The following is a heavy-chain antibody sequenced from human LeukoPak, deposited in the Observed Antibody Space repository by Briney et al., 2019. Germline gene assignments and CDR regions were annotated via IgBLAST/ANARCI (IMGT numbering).Heavy chain of an antibody. J-gene: IGHJ6*03. CDR3: TRVDLGVVAYYYYYYMDV. CDR1: GFTFGDYA. Sequence: PGGSLRLSCTASGFTFGDYAMSWVRQAPGKGLEWVGFIRSKAYGGTTEYAASVKGRFTISRDDSKSIAYLRMNSLKTEDTAVYYCTRVDLGVVAYYYYYYMDVWGKGTTVTVSS. CDR2: IRSKAYGGTT. V-gene: IGHV3-49*04. D-gene: IGHD3-22*01.